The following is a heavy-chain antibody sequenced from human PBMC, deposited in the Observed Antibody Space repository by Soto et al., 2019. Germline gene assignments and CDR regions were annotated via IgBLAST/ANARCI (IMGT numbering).Heavy chain of an antibody. CDR2: INAGNGNT. V-gene: IGHV1-3*01. J-gene: IGHJ4*02. CDR3: ARGITLPTPLDY. D-gene: IGHD1-20*01. Sequence: ASLKVSCKASGYTFTSYAMHWVRQAPGQRLEWMGWINAGNGNTKYSQRFQGRVTITRDTSASTAYMELSSLRSEDTAVYYCARGITLPTPLDYWGQGALVTVSS. CDR1: GYTFTSYA.